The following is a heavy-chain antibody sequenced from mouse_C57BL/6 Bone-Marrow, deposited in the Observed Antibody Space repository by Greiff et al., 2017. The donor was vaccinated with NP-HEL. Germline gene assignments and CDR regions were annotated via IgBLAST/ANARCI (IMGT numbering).Heavy chain of an antibody. CDR1: GFNIKDDY. Sequence: VQLQQSGAELVRPGASVKLSCTASGFNIKDDYMHWVKQRPEQGLEWIGWIDPENGDTEYASKFQGKATITADTSSNTAYLQLSSLTSEDTAVYYCTPSTMGYWGQGTTLTVSS. CDR2: IDPENGDT. CDR3: TPSTMGY. V-gene: IGHV14-4*01. D-gene: IGHD2-1*01. J-gene: IGHJ2*01.